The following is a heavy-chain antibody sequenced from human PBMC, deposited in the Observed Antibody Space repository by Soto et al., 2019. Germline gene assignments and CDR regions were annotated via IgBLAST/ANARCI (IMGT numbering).Heavy chain of an antibody. CDR3: ARNRGSNDFWSGYYKTELDY. D-gene: IGHD3-3*01. Sequence: GASVKVSCKASGYTFTGYYMHWVRQAPGQGLEWMGWINPNSGGTNYAQKFQGWVTMTRDTSISTAYMELSRLRSDDTAVYYCARNRGSNDFWSGYYKTELDYWGQGTLVTVSS. V-gene: IGHV1-2*04. J-gene: IGHJ4*02. CDR1: GYTFTGYY. CDR2: INPNSGGT.